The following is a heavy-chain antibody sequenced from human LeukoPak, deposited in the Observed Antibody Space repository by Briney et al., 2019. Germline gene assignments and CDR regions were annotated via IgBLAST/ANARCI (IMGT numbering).Heavy chain of an antibody. Sequence: GGSLRLSCAASGFTFSSYWMSWVRQAPGKGLEWVANIKQDGSEKYYVDSVKGRFTISRDNAKNSLYLQMNSLRAEDTAVYYAYSSGWLEAFDIWGQGTMVTVSS. D-gene: IGHD6-19*01. CDR1: GFTFSSYW. J-gene: IGHJ3*02. V-gene: IGHV3-7*01. CDR2: IKQDGSEK. CDR3: YSSGWLEAFDI.